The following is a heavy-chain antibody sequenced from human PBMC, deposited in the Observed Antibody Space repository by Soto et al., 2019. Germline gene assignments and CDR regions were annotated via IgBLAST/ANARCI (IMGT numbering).Heavy chain of an antibody. V-gene: IGHV3-23*01. CDR3: AKDVATSGSKYFYGMDV. CDR1: GFTFSSFA. Sequence: EMQLLESGGGLVQPGGSLRLSCAASGFTFSSFAMSWVRQAPGKGLDWVSAISGSGGSTYSADSVKGRFTISRDNSKNTLYLEMNSLRIEDTAVYSCAKDVATSGSKYFYGMDVWGQGTTVTVSS. D-gene: IGHD1-1*01. J-gene: IGHJ6*02. CDR2: ISGSGGST.